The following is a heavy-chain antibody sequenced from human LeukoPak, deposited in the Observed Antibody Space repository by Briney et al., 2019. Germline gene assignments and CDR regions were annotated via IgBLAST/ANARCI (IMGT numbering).Heavy chain of an antibody. Sequence: GGSLRLSCAASGFTFKLYWMHWVRQVPGKRPVWVSRINTDGSSTSYADSVKGRFTISRDNAKNTLYLQMNSLRAEDTAVYYCAKPSSLTFGGVIPVFDYWGQGTLVTVSS. V-gene: IGHV3-74*01. CDR2: INTDGSST. CDR3: AKPSSLTFGGVIPVFDY. CDR1: GFTFKLYW. D-gene: IGHD3-16*02. J-gene: IGHJ4*02.